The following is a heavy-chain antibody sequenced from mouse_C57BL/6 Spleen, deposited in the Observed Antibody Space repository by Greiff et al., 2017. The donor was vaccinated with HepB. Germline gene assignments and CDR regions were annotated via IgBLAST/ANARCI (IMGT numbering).Heavy chain of an antibody. D-gene: IGHD2-5*01. CDR1: GYNFTSYW. J-gene: IGHJ1*03. V-gene: IGHV1-69*01. CDR2: IDPSDSYT. Sequence: QVQLQQPGAELVMPGASVKLSCKASGYNFTSYWMHWVKQRPGQGLEWIGEIDPSDSYTNYNQKFKGKSTLTVDKSSSTAYMQLRSLTSEDSAVYYCASAYYSNWYFDVWGTGTTVTVSS. CDR3: ASAYYSNWYFDV.